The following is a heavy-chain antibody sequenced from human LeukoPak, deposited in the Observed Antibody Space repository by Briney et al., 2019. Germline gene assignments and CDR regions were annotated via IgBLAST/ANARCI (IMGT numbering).Heavy chain of an antibody. V-gene: IGHV3-7*03. CDR3: AKDQFYYGSGSTYFDY. J-gene: IGHJ4*02. Sequence: GGSLRLSCAAPGFTFSSYWMSWVRQAPEKGLEWVANIKQDGSEKYYVDSVKGRFTISRDNSKNTLYLQMNSLRAEDTAVYYCAKDQFYYGSGSTYFDYWGQGTLVTVSS. CDR1: GFTFSSYW. CDR2: IKQDGSEK. D-gene: IGHD3-10*01.